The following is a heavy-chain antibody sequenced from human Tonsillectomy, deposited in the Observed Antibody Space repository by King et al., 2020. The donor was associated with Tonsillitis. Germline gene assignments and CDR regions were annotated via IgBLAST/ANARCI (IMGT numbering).Heavy chain of an antibody. CDR1: GFTFSSYC. Sequence: VQLVQSGGGLVQPGGSLRLSCAASGFTFSSYCMSCGRQAPGKGLEWVANIKQDGSEKYYVDSVKGRFIISRDNAKNSLYLQMNSLRAEDTAVYYCARDGTPGPDYDFWSGYYTWYFDYWGQGTLVTVSS. V-gene: IGHV3-7*03. J-gene: IGHJ4*02. CDR3: ARDGTPGPDYDFWSGYYTWYFDY. CDR2: IKQDGSEK. D-gene: IGHD3-3*01.